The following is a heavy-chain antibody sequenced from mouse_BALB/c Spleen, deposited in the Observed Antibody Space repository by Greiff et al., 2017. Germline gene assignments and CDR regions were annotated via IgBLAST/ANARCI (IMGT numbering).Heavy chain of an antibody. CDR2: ISYSGST. V-gene: IGHV3-2*02. CDR3: ARRPRYFDV. Sequence: EVKLVESGPGLVKPSQSLSLTCTVTGYSITSDYAWNWIRQFPGNKLEWMGYISYSGSTSYNPSLKSRISITRDTSKNQFFLQLNSVTTEDTATYYCARRPRYFDVWGAGTTVTVSS. J-gene: IGHJ1*01. CDR1: GYSITSDYA.